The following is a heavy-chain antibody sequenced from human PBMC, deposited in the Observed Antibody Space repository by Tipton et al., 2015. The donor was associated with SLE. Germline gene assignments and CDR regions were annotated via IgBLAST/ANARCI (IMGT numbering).Heavy chain of an antibody. J-gene: IGHJ5*01. D-gene: IGHD2-2*02. CDR2: IYYSGST. V-gene: IGHV4-39*07. Sequence: TLSLTCTVSRGSISSSSYYWGWIRQPPGKGLEWIGSIYYSGSTYYNASLKRRVTTSVDTSKNQFSLKLSSVTAADTAVYYCAREGCSSTSCYTGGWFDSWGQGTLVPVSS. CDR1: RGSISSSSYY. CDR3: AREGCSSTSCYTGGWFDS.